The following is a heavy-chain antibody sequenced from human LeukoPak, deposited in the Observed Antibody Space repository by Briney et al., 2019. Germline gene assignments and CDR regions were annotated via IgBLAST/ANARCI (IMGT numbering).Heavy chain of an antibody. Sequence: ASVKVSCKASGYTFTSYYMHLVRQAPGQGLEWMGIISPSGGSTSYAQKFQGRVTMTRDTSTSTVYMELSSLRSEDTAVYYCARDPTSSATVAGDPYYYYYMDVWGKGTTVTVSS. CDR1: GYTFTSYY. CDR3: ARDPTSSATVAGDPYYYYYMDV. CDR2: ISPSGGST. V-gene: IGHV1-46*01. J-gene: IGHJ6*03. D-gene: IGHD6-19*01.